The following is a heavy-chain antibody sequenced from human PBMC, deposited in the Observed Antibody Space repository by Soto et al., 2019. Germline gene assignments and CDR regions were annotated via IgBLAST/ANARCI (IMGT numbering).Heavy chain of an antibody. D-gene: IGHD5-18*01. V-gene: IGHV1-18*01. CDR3: ARATERGDTAMVFWFDP. J-gene: IGHJ5*02. Sequence: QVQLVQSGAEVKKPGASVKVSCKASGYTFTSYGISWVRQAPGQGLEWMGWISAYNGNTNYAQKLQGRVTMTTDTSTSTAYMELRSLRSDDTAVYYCARATERGDTAMVFWFDPWAREPWSPSPQ. CDR1: GYTFTSYG. CDR2: ISAYNGNT.